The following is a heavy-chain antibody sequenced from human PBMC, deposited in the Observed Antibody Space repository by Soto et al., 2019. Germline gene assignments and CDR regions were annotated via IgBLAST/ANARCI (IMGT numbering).Heavy chain of an antibody. CDR1: GFTFSSYG. CDR2: IWYDGSNK. CDR3: ASEYCSGGSCYYYGMDV. V-gene: IGHV3-33*01. J-gene: IGHJ6*02. Sequence: QVQLVESGGGVVQPGRSLRLSCAASGFTFSSYGMHWVRQAPGKGLEWVAVIWYDGSNKYYADSVKGRFTISRDNSKNFFFLFFICWRAEDTAVYYCASEYCSGGSCYYYGMDVWGQGTTVTVSS. D-gene: IGHD2-15*01.